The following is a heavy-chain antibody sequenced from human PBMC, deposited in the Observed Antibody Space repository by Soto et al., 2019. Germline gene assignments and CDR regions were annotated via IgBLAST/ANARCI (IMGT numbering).Heavy chain of an antibody. V-gene: IGHV3-53*01. CDR3: ARGFPSMTYYGEYYFDY. J-gene: IGHJ4*02. D-gene: IGHD3-10*01. CDR2: FYSGGST. Sequence: WWSLRLSCEAFVFTGSTNYMSWFRQTPGKGLEWVSVFYSGGSTFYADSVKGRFTISRDNSRNTLYLQMRSLRAEDTAVYYCARGFPSMTYYGEYYFDYWGQGTLVTVSS. CDR1: VFTGSTNY.